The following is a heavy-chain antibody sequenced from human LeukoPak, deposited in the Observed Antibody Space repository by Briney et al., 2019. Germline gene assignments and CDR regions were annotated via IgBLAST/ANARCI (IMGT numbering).Heavy chain of an antibody. D-gene: IGHD1/OR15-1a*01. J-gene: IGHJ3*02. V-gene: IGHV3-21*01. Sequence: GGSLRLSCAASGFTFSSYSMNGVRQAPGKGLEWVSYISSSSTYIYYADSVKGRFTVSRDNAQNSLHLQMNSLRAEDTAVYYCASNVTTAPITTGGAFNIWGQGTMVTVSS. CDR3: ASNVTTAPITTGGAFNI. CDR2: ISSSSTYI. CDR1: GFTFSSYS.